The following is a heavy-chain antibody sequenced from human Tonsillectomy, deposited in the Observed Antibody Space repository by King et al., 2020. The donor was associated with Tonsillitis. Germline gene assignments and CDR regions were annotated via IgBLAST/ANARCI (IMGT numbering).Heavy chain of an antibody. D-gene: IGHD3-3*01. CDR1: GYAFSNYG. V-gene: IGHV1-18*01. CDR3: ARDSRDDFRSGYYYDY. Sequence: QLVQSGADVKKPGASVKVSCKASGYAFSNYGITWVRQAPGQRLEWMGWISGYNGASTYAQKLQDRVTMTTDTSTSTAYMELRNLRSDDTAVYYCARDSRDDFRSGYYYDYWGQGTLVTVSS. J-gene: IGHJ4*02. CDR2: ISGYNGAS.